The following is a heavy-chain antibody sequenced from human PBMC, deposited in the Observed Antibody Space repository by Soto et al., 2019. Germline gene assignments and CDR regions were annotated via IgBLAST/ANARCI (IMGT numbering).Heavy chain of an antibody. CDR1: GSSFTSYW. V-gene: IGHV5-51*01. CDR2: IYPGDSDT. D-gene: IGHD2-15*01. CDR3: ARQGPPDCSGGSCSPPFDY. Sequence: GESLKISCKGSGSSFTSYWIGWVRQMPGKGLEWMGIIYPGDSDTRYSPSFQGQVTISADKSISTAYLQWSSLKASDTAMYYCARQGPPDCSGGSCSPPFDYWGQGTLVTVSS. J-gene: IGHJ4*02.